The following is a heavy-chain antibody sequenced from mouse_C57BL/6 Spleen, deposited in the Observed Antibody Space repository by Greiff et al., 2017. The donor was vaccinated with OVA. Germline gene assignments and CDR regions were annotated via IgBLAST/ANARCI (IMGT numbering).Heavy chain of an antibody. V-gene: IGHV1-26*01. D-gene: IGHD2-3*01. CDR1: GYTFTDYY. J-gene: IGHJ2*01. Sequence: EVQLQQSGPELVKPGASVKISCKASGYTFTDYYMNWVKQSHGKSLEWIGDINPNNGGTSYNQKFKGKATLTVDKSSSTAYMELRSLTSEDSAVYYCAREAGYYLYYFDYWGQGTTLTVSS. CDR3: AREAGYYLYYFDY. CDR2: INPNNGGT.